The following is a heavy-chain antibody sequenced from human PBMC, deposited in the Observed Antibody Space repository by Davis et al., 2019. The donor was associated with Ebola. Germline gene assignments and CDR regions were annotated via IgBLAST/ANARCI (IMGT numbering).Heavy chain of an antibody. D-gene: IGHD6-19*01. CDR1: GFTVSSNH. V-gene: IGHV3-23*01. Sequence: GGSLRLSCAASGFTVSSNHMSWVRQAPGKGLEWVSTISRSGGSTYYADSVKGRFTISRDNSKNIVFLQMNSLRVDDTAVYYCAKELRWLVDYWGQGTLVTVSS. CDR2: ISRSGGST. CDR3: AKELRWLVDY. J-gene: IGHJ4*02.